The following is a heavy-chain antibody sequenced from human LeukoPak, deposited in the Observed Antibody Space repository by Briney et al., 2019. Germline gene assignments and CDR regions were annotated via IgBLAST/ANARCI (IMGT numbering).Heavy chain of an antibody. CDR3: ARSHSGSSRNWFDP. D-gene: IGHD1-26*01. CDR1: GFTFSSYG. J-gene: IGHJ5*02. CDR2: IRYDGSNK. V-gene: IGHV3-30*02. Sequence: PGGSLRLSCAASGFTFSSYGMHWVRQAPGKGLEWVAFIRYDGSNKYYADSVKGRFTISRDNSKNTLYLQMNSLRAEDTAVYYCARSHSGSSRNWFDPWGQGTLVTVSS.